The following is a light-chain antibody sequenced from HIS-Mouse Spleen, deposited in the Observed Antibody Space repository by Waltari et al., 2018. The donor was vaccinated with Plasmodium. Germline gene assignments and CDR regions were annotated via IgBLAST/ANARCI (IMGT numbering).Light chain of an antibody. Sequence: EIVIPQSPATLSVSQGERATLSCRASQSVSSNLAWYQQKPGQSPRLLSYGASTRATGIPARFSGSGSGTEFTLTISSLQSEDFAVYYCQQYNNWSFTFGPGTKVDIK. V-gene: IGKV3-15*01. CDR3: QQYNNWSFT. CDR2: GAS. CDR1: QSVSSN. J-gene: IGKJ3*01.